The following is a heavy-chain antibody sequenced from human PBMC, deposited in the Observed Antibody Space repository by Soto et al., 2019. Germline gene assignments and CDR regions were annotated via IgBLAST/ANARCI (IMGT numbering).Heavy chain of an antibody. V-gene: IGHV4-30-2*01. CDR3: VGAPLWRVPATQPGAFDI. CDR2: MFHGGVT. Sequence: PSETLSLTCDVSGVSITSGSYCWNWIRQPPGKGLEWIGHMFHGGVTRYNPSLKSRVTISGDRSKNQFSLTLNSMTAADTAVYYCVGAPLWRVPATQPGAFDIWGQGTVVTVSS. J-gene: IGHJ3*02. D-gene: IGHD2-15*01. CDR1: GVSITSGSYC.